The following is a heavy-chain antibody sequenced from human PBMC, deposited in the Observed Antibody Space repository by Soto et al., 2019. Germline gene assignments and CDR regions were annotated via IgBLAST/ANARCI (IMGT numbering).Heavy chain of an antibody. J-gene: IGHJ6*02. CDR2: ISYDGSNK. Sequence: QVQLVESGGGVVQPGRSLRLSCAASGFTFSSYAMHWVRQAPGKGLEWVAVISYDGSNKYYADSVKGRFTISRDNSKNTLYLQMNSLRAEDTAVYYCARDGEMATHPYYYYGMDVWDQGTTVTVSS. CDR3: ARDGEMATHPYYYYGMDV. CDR1: GFTFSSYA. D-gene: IGHD5-12*01. V-gene: IGHV3-30-3*01.